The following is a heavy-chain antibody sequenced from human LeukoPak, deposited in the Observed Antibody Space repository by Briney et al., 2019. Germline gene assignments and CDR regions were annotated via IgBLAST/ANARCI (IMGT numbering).Heavy chain of an antibody. Sequence: GASVKVSCKASGYTFTGYYMHWVRQAPGQGLEWMGWINPNSGGTNYAQKFQGRVTMTRDTSISTAYMELSRPRSDDTAVYYCARVGVWYSGYGPIDYWGQGTLVTVSS. J-gene: IGHJ4*02. D-gene: IGHD5-12*01. CDR2: INPNSGGT. V-gene: IGHV1-2*02. CDR1: GYTFTGYY. CDR3: ARVGVWYSGYGPIDY.